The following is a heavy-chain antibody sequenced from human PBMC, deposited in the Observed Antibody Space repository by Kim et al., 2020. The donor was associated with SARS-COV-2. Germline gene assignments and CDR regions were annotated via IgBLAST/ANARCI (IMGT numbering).Heavy chain of an antibody. Sequence: GGSLRLSCAASGFTFSSYSMNWVRQAPGKGLEWVSSISSSSSYIYYADSVKGRFTISRDNAKNSLYLQMNSLRAEDTAVYYCARGDNGSGQYYGMDVWGQGTTVTVSS. CDR1: GFTFSSYS. CDR3: ARGDNGSGQYYGMDV. D-gene: IGHD3-10*01. CDR2: ISSSSSYI. V-gene: IGHV3-21*01. J-gene: IGHJ6*02.